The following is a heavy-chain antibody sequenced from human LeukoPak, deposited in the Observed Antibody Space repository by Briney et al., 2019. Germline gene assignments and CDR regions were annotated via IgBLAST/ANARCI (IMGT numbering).Heavy chain of an antibody. Sequence: GGSLRLSCAASGFTFSSYSMNWVRQAPGKGLEWVSSISSSSSYIYYADSVKGRFTISRDNAKNSLYLQMNSLRAEDTAVYYCASGYSSGWYGGNWFDPWGQGTLVTVSS. J-gene: IGHJ5*02. CDR3: ASGYSSGWYGGNWFDP. CDR2: ISSSSSYI. CDR1: GFTFSSYS. D-gene: IGHD6-19*01. V-gene: IGHV3-21*01.